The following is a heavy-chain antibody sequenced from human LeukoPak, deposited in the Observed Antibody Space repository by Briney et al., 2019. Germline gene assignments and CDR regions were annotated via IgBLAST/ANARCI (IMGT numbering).Heavy chain of an antibody. CDR1: GGSISSGDYY. CDR3: ANYGTAMVTGY. Sequence: SQTLSLTCTVSGGSISSGDYYWSWIRQPPGKGLEWIGYIYYRGSIYYNPSLKSRVIISVDTSKNQFSLKLSSVTAADTAVYYCANYGTAMVTGYWGQGTLVTVSS. V-gene: IGHV4-30-4*01. D-gene: IGHD5-18*01. CDR2: IYYRGSI. J-gene: IGHJ4*02.